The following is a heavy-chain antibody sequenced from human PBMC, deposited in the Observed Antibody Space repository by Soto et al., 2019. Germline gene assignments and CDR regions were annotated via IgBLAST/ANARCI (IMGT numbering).Heavy chain of an antibody. Sequence: EVQLLESGGDLIQPGGSLRLSCAASGFTFSTYAMSWVRQAPGKGLEWVSSITSAGGTYYADSVKGRFTTSRDNSKNTLYLPMNSLRPEDTAVYYCAYRTGFDYWGQGTLVTVSS. CDR3: AYRTGFDY. J-gene: IGHJ4*02. CDR2: ITSAGGT. V-gene: IGHV3-23*01. CDR1: GFTFSTYA.